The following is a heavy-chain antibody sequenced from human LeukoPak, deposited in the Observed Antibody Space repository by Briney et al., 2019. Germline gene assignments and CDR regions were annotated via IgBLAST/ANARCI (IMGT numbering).Heavy chain of an antibody. CDR3: AKGSKSYGRSDWLDP. V-gene: IGHV3-9*01. CDR2: ISWNSGSI. J-gene: IGHJ5*02. Sequence: GGSLRLSCVASGFSFDDYAMNWARQAPGKGLEWVSDISWNSGSIGYADSVKGRFTISRDNAKNSLYLQMNSLTAEDTALYYCAKGSKSYGRSDWLDPWGQGTLVIVSS. D-gene: IGHD3-16*01. CDR1: GFSFDDYA.